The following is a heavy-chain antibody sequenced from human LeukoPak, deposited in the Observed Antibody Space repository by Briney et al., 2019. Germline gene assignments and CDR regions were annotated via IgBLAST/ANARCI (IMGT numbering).Heavy chain of an antibody. CDR3: ARAAAGMGHYYYYYMDV. CDR1: GFTFSTYT. V-gene: IGHV3-30*01. Sequence: PGGSLRLSCSASGFTFSTYTMHWVRQAPGKGLECVSFLSHDGSNAYYADSVKGRFTISRDNSKNTLYLQMTSLRAEDTAVYYCARAAAGMGHYYYYYMDVWGRGTTVRVSS. J-gene: IGHJ6*03. CDR2: LSHDGSNA. D-gene: IGHD6-13*01.